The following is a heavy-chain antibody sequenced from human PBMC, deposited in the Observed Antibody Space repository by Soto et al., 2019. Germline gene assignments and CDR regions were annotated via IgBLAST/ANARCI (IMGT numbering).Heavy chain of an antibody. CDR1: GGSFSGYY. CDR3: ARGARPVAAGARTRGGMDV. CDR2: INHSGST. V-gene: IGHV4-34*01. Sequence: QVQLQQWGAGLLKPSETLSLTCAVYGGSFSGYYWSWIRQPPGKGLEWIGEINHSGSTNYNPSLKSRVTISVDTSKNQFSLKLSSVTAADTAVYYCARGARPVAAGARTRGGMDVWGQGTTVTVSS. D-gene: IGHD6-13*01. J-gene: IGHJ6*02.